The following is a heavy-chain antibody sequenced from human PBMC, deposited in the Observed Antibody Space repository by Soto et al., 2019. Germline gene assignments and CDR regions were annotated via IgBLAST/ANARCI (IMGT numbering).Heavy chain of an antibody. D-gene: IGHD2-2*02. CDR3: ARDIVVVPAAIVVDY. J-gene: IGHJ4*02. CDR1: GFTFSSYG. CDR2: IWYDGSNK. Sequence: GGSLRLSCAASGFTFSSYGMHWVRQAPGKGLEWVAVIWYDGSNKYYADSVKGRFTISRDNSKNTLYLQMNSLRAEDTAVYYCARDIVVVPAAIVVDYWGQGTLVTVSS. V-gene: IGHV3-33*01.